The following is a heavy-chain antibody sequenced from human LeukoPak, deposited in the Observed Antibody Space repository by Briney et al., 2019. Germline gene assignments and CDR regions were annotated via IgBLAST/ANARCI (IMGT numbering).Heavy chain of an antibody. J-gene: IGHJ3*02. CDR1: GFTFGDYA. V-gene: IGHV3-49*04. CDR3: TREGVADNAFDI. D-gene: IGHD6-19*01. Sequence: GGPLRLSCTASGFTFGDYAMSWVRQAPGKGLEWVGFIRSKAYGGTTEYAASVKGRFTISRDDSKSIAYLQMNSLKTEDTAVHYCTREGVADNAFDIWGQGTMVTVSS. CDR2: IRSKAYGGTT.